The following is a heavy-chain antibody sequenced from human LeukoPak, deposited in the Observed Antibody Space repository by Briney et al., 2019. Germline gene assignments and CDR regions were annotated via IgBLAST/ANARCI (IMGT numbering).Heavy chain of an antibody. D-gene: IGHD2-2*01. CDR2: INPNSGGT. V-gene: IGHV1-2*02. Sequence: ASVKVSRKASGYTFTGYYIHWVRQAPGQGLECVGWINPNSGGTNYAQKFQGRVTMTRDTSISTAYMELSRLRSDDTAVYYCARYHRSVSASGFDPWGQGTLVTVSS. J-gene: IGHJ5*02. CDR3: ARYHRSVSASGFDP. CDR1: GYTFTGYY.